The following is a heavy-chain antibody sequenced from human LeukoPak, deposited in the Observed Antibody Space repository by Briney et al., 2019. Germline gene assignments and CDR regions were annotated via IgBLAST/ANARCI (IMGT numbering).Heavy chain of an antibody. D-gene: IGHD3-3*01. CDR2: IGFGGNF. J-gene: IGHJ6*02. CDR1: GFSFNNYG. CDR3: ARDQTRRLRFLEWLLGAYGMDV. Sequence: GGSLRLSCVVSGFSFNNYGMNWVRQAPGKGLEWVAHIGFGGNFYYADSVKGRFTISRDNSKNTLYLQMNSLRAEDTAVYYCARDQTRRLRFLEWLLGAYGMDVWGQGTTVTVSS. V-gene: IGHV3-33*08.